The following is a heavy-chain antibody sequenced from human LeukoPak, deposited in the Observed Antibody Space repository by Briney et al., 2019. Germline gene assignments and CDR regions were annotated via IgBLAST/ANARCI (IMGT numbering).Heavy chain of an antibody. CDR2: ISGSGGST. J-gene: IGHJ4*02. Sequence: PGGSLRLSCAASGFTFSSYAMSWVRQAPGKGLEWVSAISGSGGSTYYADSVKGRFTISRVNSKNTLYLQMNSLRAEDTAVYYCAKVWGVVVAAPFDYWGQGTLVTVSS. V-gene: IGHV3-23*01. CDR3: AKVWGVVVAAPFDY. CDR1: GFTFSSYA. D-gene: IGHD2-15*01.